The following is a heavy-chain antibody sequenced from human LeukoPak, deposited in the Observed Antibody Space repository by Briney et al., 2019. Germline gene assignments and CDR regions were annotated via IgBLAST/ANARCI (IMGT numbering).Heavy chain of an antibody. V-gene: IGHV3-23*01. CDR3: ARENPTVAFDP. CDR2: IYENGGTT. Sequence: GGSLRLSCVGSGFTFRSHAMSWVRQAPEKGLEFVSGIYENGGTTYYADSVKGRFSISRDNSKNTLYLQMNSLRAEDTAVYYCARENPTVAFDPWGQGTLVTVSS. J-gene: IGHJ5*02. D-gene: IGHD4-17*01. CDR1: GFTFRSHA.